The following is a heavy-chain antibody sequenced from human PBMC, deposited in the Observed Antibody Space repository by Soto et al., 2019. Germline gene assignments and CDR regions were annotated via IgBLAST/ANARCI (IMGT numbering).Heavy chain of an antibody. CDR2: IKSDGSGT. CDR3: ARADGARYDGNGYLGRH. D-gene: IGHD3-22*01. J-gene: IGHJ4*02. CDR1: GFTFSSYW. Sequence: EVQLVESGGGLVQPGESLTLSCAASGFTFSSYWMHWVRQAPGKGLVWVSRIKSDGSGTYYAESVKGRLTISRDNSKNKFYRQMNSLRGEGTAGYFCARADGARYDGNGYLGRHWGQGTLVTVSS. V-gene: IGHV3-74*01.